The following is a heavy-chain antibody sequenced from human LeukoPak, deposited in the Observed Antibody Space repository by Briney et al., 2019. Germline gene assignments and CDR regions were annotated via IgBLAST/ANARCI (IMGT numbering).Heavy chain of an antibody. D-gene: IGHD3-22*01. CDR1: GFTFSSYA. V-gene: IGHV3-30*04. J-gene: IGHJ4*02. CDR3: ARGRHYYDSSEFDY. CDR2: VSYDGSDK. Sequence: GGSLRLSCAASGFTFSSYAMSWVRQAPGKGLEWVAVVSYDGSDKYYADSVKGRFTISRDNSKNTLFLQMNSLRAEDAAVYYCARGRHYYDSSEFDYWGQGTLVTVSS.